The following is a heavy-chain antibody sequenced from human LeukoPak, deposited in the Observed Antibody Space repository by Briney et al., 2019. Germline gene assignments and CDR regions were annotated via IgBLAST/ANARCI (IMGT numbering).Heavy chain of an antibody. V-gene: IGHV3-66*01. CDR2: IYSGGST. CDR1: GFTVSSNY. CDR3: ARSDREWELYFDY. D-gene: IGHD1-26*01. Sequence: PGGSLRLSCAASGFTVSSNYRSWVRQAPGKGLEWVSVIYSGGSTYYADSVKGRFTISRDNSKNTLYLQMNSLRAEDTAVYYCARSDREWELYFDYWGQGTLVTVSS. J-gene: IGHJ4*02.